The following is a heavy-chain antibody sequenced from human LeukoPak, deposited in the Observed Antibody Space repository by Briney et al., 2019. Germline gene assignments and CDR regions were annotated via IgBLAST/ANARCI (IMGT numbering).Heavy chain of an antibody. Sequence: GGSLRLSCAASGFTFSSYWMSWVRQAPGKGLEWVANIKQDGSEKYYVDSVKGRFTISRDNAKNSLYLQMNSLRAEDTAVYYCARVKSGTVAGSLDYWGQGTLVTVSS. CDR1: GFTFSSYW. CDR2: IKQDGSEK. D-gene: IGHD6-19*01. CDR3: ARVKSGTVAGSLDY. J-gene: IGHJ4*02. V-gene: IGHV3-7*01.